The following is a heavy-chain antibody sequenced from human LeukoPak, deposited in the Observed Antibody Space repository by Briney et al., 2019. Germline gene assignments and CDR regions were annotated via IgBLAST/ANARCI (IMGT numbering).Heavy chain of an antibody. D-gene: IGHD3-22*01. Sequence: PSETLSLTCAVYGGSFSGYYWSWIRQPPGKGLEWIGEINHSGNTNYNPSLKSRVTISVDTSKNQFSLKLSSVTAADTAVYYCATTKKDSSVDYWGQGTLVTVSS. V-gene: IGHV4-34*01. CDR3: ATTKKDSSVDY. J-gene: IGHJ4*02. CDR2: INHSGNT. CDR1: GGSFSGYY.